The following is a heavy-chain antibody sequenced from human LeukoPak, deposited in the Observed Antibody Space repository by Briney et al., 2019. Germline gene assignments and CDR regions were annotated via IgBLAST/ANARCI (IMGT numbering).Heavy chain of an antibody. CDR1: GYTFTGYY. CDR2: INPNSGGT. CDR3: ARDGWAFDI. J-gene: IGHJ3*02. D-gene: IGHD2-15*01. Sequence: ASVTVSCKASGYTFTGYYLHLLRQAPGQGREWMGWINPNSGGTNYAQKFEARVTMTRDTSISTASMELSRLRSDDTTVDYCARDGWAFDIWGQGTMVTVSS. V-gene: IGHV1-2*02.